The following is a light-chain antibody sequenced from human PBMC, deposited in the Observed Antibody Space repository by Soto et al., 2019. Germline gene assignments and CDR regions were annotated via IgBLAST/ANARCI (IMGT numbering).Light chain of an antibody. CDR2: WAS. Sequence: DIVLTQSPDSLAVSLGERATINCKSSQSVLYSSNNKNYLAWYQQKLGQPPKLLISWASTREFGVPDRFSGSGYGTDFTLTISSLQAEDVAVYYCQQYYASPPRPFGQGTKVEIK. CDR1: QSVLYSSNNKNY. V-gene: IGKV4-1*01. CDR3: QQYYASPPRP. J-gene: IGKJ1*01.